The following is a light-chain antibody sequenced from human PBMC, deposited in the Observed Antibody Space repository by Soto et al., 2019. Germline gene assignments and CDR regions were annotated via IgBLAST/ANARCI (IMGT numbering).Light chain of an antibody. CDR2: DAS. Sequence: EIVLTQSPATLSLSPWERATLSCRASQSVGSYLAWYQQKPGQAPRLLIYDASNRATGIPARFSGSGSGTDFTLTINSLEPEDSAVYYCQQRSNWPSITFGQGTRLEIK. CDR1: QSVGSY. V-gene: IGKV3-11*01. J-gene: IGKJ5*01. CDR3: QQRSNWPSIT.